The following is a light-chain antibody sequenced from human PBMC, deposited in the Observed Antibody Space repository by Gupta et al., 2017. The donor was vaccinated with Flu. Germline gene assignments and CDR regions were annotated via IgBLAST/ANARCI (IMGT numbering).Light chain of an antibody. CDR1: SSNIGSNY. J-gene: IGLJ2*01. CDR2: RNN. V-gene: IGLV1-47*01. Sequence: QSVLTQPPSASGTPGQRVTISCSGSSSNIGSNYVYWYQQLPGTAPKLLIYRNNQRPPVVPDRFSGSKSGTSASLAIGGLRSEDEADYYCAAWDDSLSGVVFGGGTKLTVL. CDR3: AAWDDSLSGVV.